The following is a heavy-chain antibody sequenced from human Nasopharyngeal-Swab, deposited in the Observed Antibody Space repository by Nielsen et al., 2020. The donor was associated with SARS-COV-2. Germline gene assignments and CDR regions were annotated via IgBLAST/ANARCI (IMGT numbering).Heavy chain of an antibody. V-gene: IGHV1-69*01. CDR3: ARGGDYYDSSGYYYASYYYMDV. CDR2: IIPIFGTA. Sequence: WVRQAPRQGLEWMGGIIPIFGTANYAQKFQGRVTITADESTSTAYMELSSLRSEDTAVYYCARGGDYYDSSGYYYASYYYMDVWGKGTTVTVSS. J-gene: IGHJ6*03. D-gene: IGHD3-22*01.